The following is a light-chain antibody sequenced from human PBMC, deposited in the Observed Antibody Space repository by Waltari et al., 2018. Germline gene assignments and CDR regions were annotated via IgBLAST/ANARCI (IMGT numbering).Light chain of an antibody. V-gene: IGKV1-9*01. J-gene: IGKJ5*01. CDR1: QVISSY. CDR3: QQRHSYPIT. Sequence: DIQLTQSPSFLSASVVDRVTITCRSSQVISSYLAWYQQKAGKAPKLLVHTASTVQGGVPSRFVGSGYGTDFPLPISSLQPEDFATYYCQQRHSYPITFGQGTRLDIK. CDR2: TAS.